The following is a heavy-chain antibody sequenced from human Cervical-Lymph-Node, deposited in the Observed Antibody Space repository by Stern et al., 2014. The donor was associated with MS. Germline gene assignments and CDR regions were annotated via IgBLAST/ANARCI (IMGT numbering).Heavy chain of an antibody. D-gene: IGHD3-16*01. Sequence: EVQLVESGGGLVKPGGSLRLSWAASGFTFSTHTVSWVRQAPGKGLEWVSSISSSSTYIYYADSVKGRFTISRDNARNSLYLQMNSLRVDDTAVYYCLRDGGDYWGQGTLVTVSS. J-gene: IGHJ4*02. CDR3: LRDGGDY. CDR1: GFTFSTHT. CDR2: ISSSSTYI. V-gene: IGHV3-21*01.